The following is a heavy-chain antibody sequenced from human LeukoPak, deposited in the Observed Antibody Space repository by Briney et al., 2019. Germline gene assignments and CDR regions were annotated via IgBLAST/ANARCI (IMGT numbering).Heavy chain of an antibody. CDR2: VYHSGST. Sequence: PSETLSLTCAVSGYPISSGYYWGWIRQPPGKGLEWIGSVYHSGSTYYNPSLKSRVTISVDTSKNQFSLKLGSVTAADSAVYYCARDHHTGEGTHNWGQGTLVTVSS. V-gene: IGHV4-38-2*02. CDR1: GYPISSGYY. J-gene: IGHJ4*02. D-gene: IGHD3-16*01. CDR3: ARDHHTGEGTHN.